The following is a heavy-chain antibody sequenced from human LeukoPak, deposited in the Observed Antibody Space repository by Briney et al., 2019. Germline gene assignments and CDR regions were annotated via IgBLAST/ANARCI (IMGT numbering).Heavy chain of an antibody. Sequence: PSETLSLTCTVSGGSISSSSYYWGWIRQPPGKGLEWIGSIYYSGSTYYNPSLKSRVTISVDTSKNQFSLKLSSVTAADTAVCYCARWLQLTHCFDYWGQGTLVTVSS. CDR1: GGSISSSSYY. CDR2: IYYSGST. CDR3: ARWLQLTHCFDY. V-gene: IGHV4-39*01. D-gene: IGHD5-24*01. J-gene: IGHJ4*02.